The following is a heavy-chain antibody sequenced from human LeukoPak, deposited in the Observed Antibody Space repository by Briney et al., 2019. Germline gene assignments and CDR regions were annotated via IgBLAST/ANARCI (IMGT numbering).Heavy chain of an antibody. CDR1: GFTFSSYW. D-gene: IGHD2-2*01. CDR2: IKQDGSEK. V-gene: IGHV3-7*05. Sequence: PGGSLTLSCAASGFTFSSYWMSWVRQAPGKGLEWVANIKQDGSEKYYVDSWKGRFTISRDNAKNSLYLQVNSLRAEDTAVYYCARDQRYCSSSSCPWEPFDYWGQGTLVTVSS. CDR3: ARDQRYCSSSSCPWEPFDY. J-gene: IGHJ4*02.